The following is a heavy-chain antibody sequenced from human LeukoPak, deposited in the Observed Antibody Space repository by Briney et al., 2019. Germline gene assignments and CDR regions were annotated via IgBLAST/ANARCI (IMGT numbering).Heavy chain of an antibody. V-gene: IGHV3-23*01. J-gene: IGHJ4*02. CDR2: ISGSGGTT. Sequence: PGGSLRLSCAASGLTFSSYAMNWVRQAPGKGLEWVSAISGSGGTTYYADSVKGRFTISRDNSKNTLYLQMNSLRDEDAAIYYCAHPYYYDSSAIMDYWGQGTLVTVSS. D-gene: IGHD3-22*01. CDR1: GLTFSSYA. CDR3: AHPYYYDSSAIMDY.